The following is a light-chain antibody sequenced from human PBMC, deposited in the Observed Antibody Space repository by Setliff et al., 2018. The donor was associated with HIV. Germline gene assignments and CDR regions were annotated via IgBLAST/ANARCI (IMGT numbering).Light chain of an antibody. V-gene: IGKV1-5*03. CDR3: QQYNIDWPT. J-gene: IGKJ1*01. Sequence: DIQMTQSPSTLSASVGDRVTITCRASQSVSSWLAWYQQKPGKAPKLLIYKASTLQSGVPSRFSGSGSGTEFTLTISSLHPDDFATYYCQQYNIDWPTFGQGTKV. CDR1: QSVSSW. CDR2: KAS.